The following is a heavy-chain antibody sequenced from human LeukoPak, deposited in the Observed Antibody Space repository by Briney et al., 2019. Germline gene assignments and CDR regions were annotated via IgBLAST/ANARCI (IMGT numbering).Heavy chain of an antibody. Sequence: TSETLSLTCTVSGGSISSSSYYWGWIRQPPGKGLEWIGEINHSGSTNYNPSLKSRVTISVDTSKNQFSLKLSSVTAADTAVYYCARPSRGATMIRGFDYWGQGTLVTVSS. V-gene: IGHV4-39*07. D-gene: IGHD5-12*01. CDR2: INHSGST. J-gene: IGHJ4*02. CDR3: ARPSRGATMIRGFDY. CDR1: GGSISSSSYY.